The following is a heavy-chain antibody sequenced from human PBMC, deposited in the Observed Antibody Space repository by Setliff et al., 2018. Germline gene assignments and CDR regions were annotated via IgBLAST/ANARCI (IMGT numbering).Heavy chain of an antibody. D-gene: IGHD1-26*01. Sequence: ASVKVSCKASGYTFTNYAIHWVRQAPGQRPEWMGWINTGNANTKYSQKFQGRVTITRDASASTAYMELSSLRSEDTAVYYCATSYSGSYYGYWGQGTLVTVSS. CDR1: GYTFTNYA. J-gene: IGHJ4*02. CDR2: INTGNANT. CDR3: ATSYSGSYYGY. V-gene: IGHV1-3*04.